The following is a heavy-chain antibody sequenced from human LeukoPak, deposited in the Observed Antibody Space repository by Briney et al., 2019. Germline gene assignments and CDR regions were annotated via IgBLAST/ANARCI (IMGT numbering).Heavy chain of an antibody. J-gene: IGHJ3*02. CDR1: GGSISSGDYY. D-gene: IGHD2-21*01. CDR2: IYHSGST. V-gene: IGHV4-39*07. Sequence: SETLSLTCTVSGGSISSGDYYWSWIRQPPGKGLEWIGSIYHSGSTYYNPSLKSRVTISVDTSKNQFSLKLSSVTAADTAVYYCARVVLESDAFDIWGQGTMVTVSS. CDR3: ARVVLESDAFDI.